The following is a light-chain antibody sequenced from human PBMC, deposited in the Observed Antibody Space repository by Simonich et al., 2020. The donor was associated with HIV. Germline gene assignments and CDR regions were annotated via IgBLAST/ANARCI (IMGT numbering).Light chain of an antibody. CDR2: DAS. J-gene: IGKJ3*01. CDR1: QIFSNY. V-gene: IGKV3-11*01. Sequence: EIVLTQSPSTLSLSPGKRATLSCRAIQIFSNYLAWYQQKPGQAPRLLIYDASNRATGIPARFSGSGSETEFTLTISSMQSEDFAVYYCQQYNHWPFSFGPGTKVDIK. CDR3: QQYNHWPFS.